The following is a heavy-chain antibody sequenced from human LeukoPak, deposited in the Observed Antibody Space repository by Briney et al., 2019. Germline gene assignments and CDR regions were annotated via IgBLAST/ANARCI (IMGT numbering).Heavy chain of an antibody. Sequence: PGGSLRLSCEASGFTFSTYSMNWVRQAPGKGLEWVSSISGSGGSTYYADSVKGRFSISRDNSKNTLDLQMTGLRAEDTALYYCAQGGQNYDFWRFDYWGQGTLVTVSS. D-gene: IGHD3-3*01. J-gene: IGHJ4*02. CDR2: ISGSGGST. CDR1: GFTFSTYS. V-gene: IGHV3-23*01. CDR3: AQGGQNYDFWRFDY.